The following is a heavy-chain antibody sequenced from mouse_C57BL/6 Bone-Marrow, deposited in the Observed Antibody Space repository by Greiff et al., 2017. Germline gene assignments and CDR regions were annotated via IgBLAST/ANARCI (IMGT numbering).Heavy chain of an antibody. D-gene: IGHD2-2*01. CDR3: ARTGGYPWYCDV. V-gene: IGHV1-7*01. CDR1: GYTFTSYW. CDR2: INPSSGYT. Sequence: QVQLQQSGAELAKPGASVKLSCKASGYTFTSYWMHWVKQRPGQGLEWLGYINPSSGYTKSNQKFKDKATLTDDKSSSTAYMQLSRLSYEDSPVSYWARTGGYPWYCDVWGTGTTVTVSS. J-gene: IGHJ1*03.